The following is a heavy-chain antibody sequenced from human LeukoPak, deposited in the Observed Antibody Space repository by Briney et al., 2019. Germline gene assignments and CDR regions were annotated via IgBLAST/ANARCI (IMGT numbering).Heavy chain of an antibody. CDR2: IYTNGGA. CDR1: GGSVTSGNYY. Sequence: PSQTLSLTCTVSGGSVTSGNYYWNWIPQPAGKGLEWIGRIYTNGGASYNPSLKTRVTISIDASKTHFSLKLSSVTAADTAVYYCAREPPGYWGQGILVTVSS. V-gene: IGHV4-61*02. CDR3: AREPPGY. J-gene: IGHJ4*02.